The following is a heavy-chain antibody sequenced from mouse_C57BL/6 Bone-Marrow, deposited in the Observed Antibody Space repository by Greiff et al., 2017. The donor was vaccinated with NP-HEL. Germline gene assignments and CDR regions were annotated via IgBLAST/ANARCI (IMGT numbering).Heavy chain of an antibody. CDR2: IYPGSGST. CDR3: ATSYFDV. CDR1: GYTFTSYW. V-gene: IGHV1-55*01. D-gene: IGHD6-1*01. J-gene: IGHJ1*03. Sequence: QVHVKQPGAELVKPGASVKMSCKASGYTFTSYWITWVKQRPGQGLEWIGDIYPGSGSTNYNEKFKSKATLTVDTSSSTAYMQLSSLTSEDSAVYYCATSYFDVWGTGTTVTVSS.